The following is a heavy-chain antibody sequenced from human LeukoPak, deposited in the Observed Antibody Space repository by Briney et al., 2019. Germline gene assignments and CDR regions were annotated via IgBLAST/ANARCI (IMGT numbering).Heavy chain of an antibody. Sequence: GGSLRLSCAASGFTFSSYAMSWVRQAPGKGLEWVSSISSSSSYIYYADSVKGRFTISRDNAKNSLYLQMNSLRAKDTAVYYCARDISGAVAGPTYWGQGTLVTVSS. CDR2: ISSSSSYI. V-gene: IGHV3-21*01. CDR3: ARDISGAVAGPTY. D-gene: IGHD6-19*01. J-gene: IGHJ4*02. CDR1: GFTFSSYA.